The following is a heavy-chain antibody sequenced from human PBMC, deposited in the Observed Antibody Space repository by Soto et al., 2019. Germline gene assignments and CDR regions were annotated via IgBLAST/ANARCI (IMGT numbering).Heavy chain of an antibody. J-gene: IGHJ4*02. Sequence: QVQLVQSGAEVKKPGASVKVSCEASGYNFDAFDIHWVRQAAGQGLEWMGWMNPRTGDTAFAQEFQDRVTMTSDTSGNTADMEVSGLRSEDTAVYFCVRQPGGVATPGDDYWGQGTLVTVSS. D-gene: IGHD3-10*01. CDR3: VRQPGGVATPGDDY. CDR1: GYNFDAFD. CDR2: MNPRTGDT. V-gene: IGHV1-8*02.